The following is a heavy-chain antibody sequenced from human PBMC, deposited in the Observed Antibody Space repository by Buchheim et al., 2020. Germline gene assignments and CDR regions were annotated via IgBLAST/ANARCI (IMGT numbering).Heavy chain of an antibody. CDR1: GFTFSDYY. J-gene: IGHJ4*02. D-gene: IGHD3-22*01. CDR3: AREPPMYYYDSSGYYRYYFDY. V-gene: IGHV3-11*06. Sequence: QVQLVESGGGLVKPGGSLRLSCAASGFTFSDYYMSWIRQAPGKGLEWVSYISSSSSYTNYADSVKGRLTISRDNAKNSLYLQMNRLRAEDTAVYYCAREPPMYYYDSSGYYRYYFDYWGQGTL. CDR2: ISSSSSYT.